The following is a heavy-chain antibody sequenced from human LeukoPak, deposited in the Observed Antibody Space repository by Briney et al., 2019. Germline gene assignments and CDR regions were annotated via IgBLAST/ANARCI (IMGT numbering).Heavy chain of an antibody. CDR3: ARSPGGWLQSYYYYGMDV. Sequence: SETLSLTCTVSGGSISSYYWSWIRQPPGKGLEWLGYIYYSGSTNYNPSLKSRVTISVDTSKNQFSLKLSSVTAADTAVYYCARSPGGWLQSYYYYGMDVWGQGTTVTVSS. D-gene: IGHD5-24*01. CDR1: GGSISSYY. V-gene: IGHV4-59*08. CDR2: IYYSGST. J-gene: IGHJ6*02.